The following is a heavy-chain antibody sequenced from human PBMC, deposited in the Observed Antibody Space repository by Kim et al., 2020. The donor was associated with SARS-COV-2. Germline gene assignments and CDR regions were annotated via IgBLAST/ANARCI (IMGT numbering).Heavy chain of an antibody. CDR2: IWYDGSNK. CDR1: GFTFSSYG. D-gene: IGHD6-19*01. J-gene: IGHJ6*02. Sequence: GGSLRLSCAASGFTFSSYGMHWVRQAPGKGLEWVAVIWYDGSNKYYADSVKGRFTISRDNSKNTLYLQMNSLRAEDTAVYYCASLPEDSSSWSTAHSSGWYGNYYYYGMDVWGQGTTVTVSS. CDR3: ASLPEDSSSWSTAHSSGWYGNYYYYGMDV. V-gene: IGHV3-33*01.